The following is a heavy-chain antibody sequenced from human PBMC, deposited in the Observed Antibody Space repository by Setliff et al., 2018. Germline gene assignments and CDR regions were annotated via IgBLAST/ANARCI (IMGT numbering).Heavy chain of an antibody. Sequence: PSETLSLTCTVSGGSISSNGYYWTWIRQHPEKGLEGIGYIYYRGSTYYNPSLESRVAISVDTSNNQFSLKLSSVTAADTAVYYCARHGRYYRSGKKWFDPWGQGTLVTVSS. J-gene: IGHJ5*02. V-gene: IGHV4-31*03. CDR3: ARHGRYYRSGKKWFDP. CDR2: IYYRGST. D-gene: IGHD3-10*01. CDR1: GGSISSNGYY.